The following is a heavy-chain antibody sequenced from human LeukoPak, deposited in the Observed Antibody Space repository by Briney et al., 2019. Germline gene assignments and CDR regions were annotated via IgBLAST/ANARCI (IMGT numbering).Heavy chain of an antibody. CDR2: INPSGGST. Sequence: ASVKVSCKASGYTFTSYYMHWVRQAPGQGLEWMGIINPSGGSTSYAQKFQGRVTMTGDTSTSTVYMELSSLRSEDTAVYYCARVGDSSGLHDAFDIWGQGTMVTVSS. J-gene: IGHJ3*02. D-gene: IGHD3-22*01. V-gene: IGHV1-46*01. CDR3: ARVGDSSGLHDAFDI. CDR1: GYTFTSYY.